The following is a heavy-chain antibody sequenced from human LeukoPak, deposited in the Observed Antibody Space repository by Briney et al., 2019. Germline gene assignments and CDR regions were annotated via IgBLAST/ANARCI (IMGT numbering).Heavy chain of an antibody. CDR2: IYSGGDT. D-gene: IGHD6-19*01. V-gene: IGHV3-66*01. CDR1: GFSVSRSF. Sequence: AGGSLRLSCAASGFSVSRSFLSWVRLAPGKGLEWVSIIYSGGDTYYADSLKGRFTISRDNSKNTLYLQMNSLRAEDTAVYYCARGRPLSSGSHFWGQGTLVTVSS. CDR3: ARGRPLSSGSHF. J-gene: IGHJ4*02.